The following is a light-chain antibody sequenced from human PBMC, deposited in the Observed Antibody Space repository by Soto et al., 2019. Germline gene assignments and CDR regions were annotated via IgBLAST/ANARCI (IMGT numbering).Light chain of an antibody. V-gene: IGKV3-15*01. CDR1: QSVSSN. Sequence: EIVMTKSPVTLSVSPGERATLSCRASQSVSSNLAWYQQKPGQAPRLLIYGASTRATGIPARFSGSGSGTEFTLTISSLQSEDVAVYYCQLYNNWPPWTFGQGTKVEIK. CDR2: GAS. CDR3: QLYNNWPPWT. J-gene: IGKJ1*01.